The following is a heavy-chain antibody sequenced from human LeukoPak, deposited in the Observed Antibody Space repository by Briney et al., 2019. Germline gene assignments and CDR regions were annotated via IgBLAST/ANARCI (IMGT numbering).Heavy chain of an antibody. V-gene: IGHV4-30-4*07. J-gene: IGHJ5*02. CDR1: GGSINNDDYS. CDR3: ARLTGYSSESWFDP. Sequence: PSETLSLTCAVSGGSINNDDYSWSWIRQPPGKGLEWIGYVYYSGNTYYNPSLKSRVTISVDTSKNQFSLKLSSVTAADTAVYYCARLTGYSSESWFDPWGQGTLVTVSS. CDR2: VYYSGNT. D-gene: IGHD3-9*01.